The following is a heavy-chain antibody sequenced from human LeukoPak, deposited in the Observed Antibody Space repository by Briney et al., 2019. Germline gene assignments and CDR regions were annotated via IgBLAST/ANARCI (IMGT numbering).Heavy chain of an antibody. J-gene: IGHJ5*02. V-gene: IGHV3-64D*09. CDR1: GFTFRNYA. CDR2: VSNNGGST. D-gene: IGHD3-10*01. Sequence: GGSLRLSCSASGFTFRNYAMHWVRQAPGKGLEDVSTVSNNGGSTYYADSVKGRFTISRDNSKNTLYLQMSSLRAEDTAVYYCARDPGFGELTYNWFDPWGQGTLVTVSS. CDR3: ARDPGFGELTYNWFDP.